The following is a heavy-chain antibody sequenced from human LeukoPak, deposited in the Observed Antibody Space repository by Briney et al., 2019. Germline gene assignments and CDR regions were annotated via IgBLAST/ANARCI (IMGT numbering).Heavy chain of an antibody. CDR2: IYYSATT. V-gene: IGHV4-39*01. Sequence: PSQSLSLTRTVSGASISSSSYYWAWPRQPPGKGLGWIGSIYYSATTHSNPSLKSRVTISVDTSKNHFSLKLSSVTAADTAVYYCARHRMYYYDSSGRGVADAFDIWGQGTMVTVSS. CDR1: GASISSSSYY. J-gene: IGHJ3*02. D-gene: IGHD3-22*01. CDR3: ARHRMYYYDSSGRGVADAFDI.